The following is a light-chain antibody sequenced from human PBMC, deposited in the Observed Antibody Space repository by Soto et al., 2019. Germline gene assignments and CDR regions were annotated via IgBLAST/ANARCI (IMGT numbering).Light chain of an antibody. V-gene: IGLV2-23*02. CDR2: EVS. CDR1: SSDVGSYNL. J-gene: IGLJ1*01. Sequence: QSVLTQPASVSGSPGQSITISCTGTSSDVGSYNLVSWYQQHPGKAPKLMIYEVSKRPPGVSNRFSGSKSGNTASLTISGLQAEDEADYYCCSYAGSSTLRVFGTGTKVTVL. CDR3: CSYAGSSTLRV.